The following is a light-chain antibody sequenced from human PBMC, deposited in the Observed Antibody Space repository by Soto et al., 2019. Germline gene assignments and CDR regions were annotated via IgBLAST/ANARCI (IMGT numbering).Light chain of an antibody. J-gene: IGKJ1*01. CDR1: QSVISS. CDR3: QQYNNWWT. CDR2: AAS. Sequence: EIMMTQSPATLSVSPGQRATFSCRASQSVISSLAWYQQKPGQAPRLLIYAASTRATGIPARFSGSGSGTEFTLTINSLQSEDFAVYYCQQYNNWWTFGQGTKVDI. V-gene: IGKV3-15*01.